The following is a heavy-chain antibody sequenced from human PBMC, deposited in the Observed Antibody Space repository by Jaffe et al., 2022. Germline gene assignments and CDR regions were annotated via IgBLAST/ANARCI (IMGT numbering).Heavy chain of an antibody. CDR3: ARERTGYSSSWYDY. J-gene: IGHJ4*02. V-gene: IGHV4-61*02. Sequence: QVQLQESGPGLVKPSQTLSLTCTVSGGSISSGSYYWSWIRQPAGKGLEWIGRIYTSGSTNYNPSLKSRVTISVDTSKNQFSLKLSSVTAADTAVYYCARERTGYSSSWYDYWGQGTLVTVSS. CDR1: GGSISSGSYY. D-gene: IGHD6-13*01. CDR2: IYTSGST.